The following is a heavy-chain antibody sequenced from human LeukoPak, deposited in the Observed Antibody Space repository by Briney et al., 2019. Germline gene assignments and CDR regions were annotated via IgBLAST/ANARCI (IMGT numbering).Heavy chain of an antibody. J-gene: IGHJ4*02. Sequence: GGSLRLSCAVSGFTVSSSYMTWVRQAPGKGLEWVSLIYAGGSTYYADSVKGRFTISRDNSKNTLYLQMNSLRAEDTAVYYCARRNSGSYDYWGQGILVTVSS. CDR1: GFTVSSSY. D-gene: IGHD1-26*01. CDR2: IYAGGST. CDR3: ARRNSGSYDY. V-gene: IGHV3-53*01.